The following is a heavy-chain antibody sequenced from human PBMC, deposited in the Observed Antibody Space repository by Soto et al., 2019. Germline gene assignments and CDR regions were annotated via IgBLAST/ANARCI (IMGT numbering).Heavy chain of an antibody. V-gene: IGHV1-18*01. CDR3: ARDRREYGRGES. Sequence: QVQLVQSGAEVKKPGASVTVSCKSSGYTFTNSIVSWVRQAPGQGLEWMGWISPYNGNTNYAQKFQDRVTLTTDTSTSTVYKEQRRLRSDDTAVYYCARDRREYGRGESWGQGTLVTVSS. CDR2: ISPYNGNT. CDR1: GYTFTNSI. J-gene: IGHJ5*02. D-gene: IGHD3-10*01.